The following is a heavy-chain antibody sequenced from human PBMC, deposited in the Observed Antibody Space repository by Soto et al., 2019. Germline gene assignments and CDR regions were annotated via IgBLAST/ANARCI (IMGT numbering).Heavy chain of an antibody. CDR1: GGSISSGGYS. CDR3: ARAAFLEWLSYGMDV. Sequence: KPSETLSLTCAVSGGSISSGGYSWSWIRQPPGKGLEWIGYIYHSGSTYYNPSLKSRVTISVDRSKNQFSLKLSSVTAADTAVYYCARAAFLEWLSYGMDVWGQGTTVTVSS. D-gene: IGHD3-3*01. J-gene: IGHJ6*02. CDR2: IYHSGST. V-gene: IGHV4-30-2*01.